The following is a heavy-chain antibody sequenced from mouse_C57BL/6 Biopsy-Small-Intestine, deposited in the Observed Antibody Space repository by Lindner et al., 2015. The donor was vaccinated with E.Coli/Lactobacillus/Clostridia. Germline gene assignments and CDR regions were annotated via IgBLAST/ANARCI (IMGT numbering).Heavy chain of an antibody. CDR2: IYPRSGNT. Sequence: VQLQESGAELMKPGASVKLSCKASGYTFTSYGISWVKQRTGQGLEWIGEIYPRSGNTYYNEKFKGKATLTADKSSSTAYTELRSLTSEDSAVYFCASSLTGKDYWGQGTTLTVSS. CDR1: GYTFTSYG. V-gene: IGHV1-81*01. D-gene: IGHD4-1*01. J-gene: IGHJ2*01. CDR3: ASSLTGKDY.